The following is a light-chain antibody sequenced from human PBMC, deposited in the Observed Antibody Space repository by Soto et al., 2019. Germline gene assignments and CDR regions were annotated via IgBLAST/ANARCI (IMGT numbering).Light chain of an antibody. CDR2: GAS. CDR1: QSVSSN. V-gene: IGKV3-15*01. CDR3: QQYNKWPTVT. J-gene: IGKJ1*01. Sequence: EIVMTQSPATLSVSPGERATLSCRASQSVSSNLAWYQQKPGQAPRLLIYGASTRATGIPARFSGSGSGTEFTLTISSLQSEDLAVYYCQQYNKWPTVTFGQGTKVDIK.